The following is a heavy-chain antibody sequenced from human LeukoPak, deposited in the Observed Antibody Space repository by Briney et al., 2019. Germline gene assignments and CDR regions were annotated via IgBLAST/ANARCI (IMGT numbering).Heavy chain of an antibody. CDR1: GYTFTSYG. D-gene: IGHD6-13*01. CDR2: ISAYNGNT. Sequence: ASVTVSCTASGYTFTSYGISWVRQAPGQGLEWMGWISAYNGNTNYAQKLQGRVTMTTDTSTSTAYMELRSLRPDDTAVYYCARGSRRGAAAGTGHDAFDIWGQGTMVTVSS. CDR3: ARGSRRGAAAGTGHDAFDI. J-gene: IGHJ3*02. V-gene: IGHV1-18*01.